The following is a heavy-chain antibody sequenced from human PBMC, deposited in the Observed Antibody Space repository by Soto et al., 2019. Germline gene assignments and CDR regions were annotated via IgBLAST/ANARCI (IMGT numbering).Heavy chain of an antibody. CDR2: MNPNSGNT. D-gene: IGHD3-3*01. CDR3: ARGRITIFGVVIISYGMDV. V-gene: IGHV1-8*01. J-gene: IGHJ6*02. CDR1: GYTLTSYD. Sequence: GASVKVSCKASGYTLTSYDINWVRQATGQGLEWMGWMNPNSGNTGYAQKSQGRVTMTRNTSISTAYMELSSLRSEDTAVYYCARGRITIFGVVIISYGMDVWGQGTTVTVSS.